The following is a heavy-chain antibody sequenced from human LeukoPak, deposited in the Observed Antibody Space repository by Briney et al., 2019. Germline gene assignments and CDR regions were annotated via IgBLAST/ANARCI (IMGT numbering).Heavy chain of an antibody. CDR3: ARLNAGYSVDY. CDR1: GYTFTSYG. CDR2: ISAYNGNT. D-gene: IGHD3-22*01. Sequence: ASVKVSCKASGYTFTSYGIGWVRQAPGQGLEWMGWISAYNGNTNYAQKLQGRVTITTDTSTSTAYMELRSLRSDDTAVYYCARLNAGYSVDYWGQGTLVTVSS. V-gene: IGHV1-18*01. J-gene: IGHJ4*02.